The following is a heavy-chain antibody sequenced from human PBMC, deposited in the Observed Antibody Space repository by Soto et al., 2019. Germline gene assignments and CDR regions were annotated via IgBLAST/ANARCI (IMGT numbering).Heavy chain of an antibody. J-gene: IGHJ4*02. Sequence: QVQLVESGGGVVQPGRSLRLSCAASGFTFSSYGMHWVRQAPGKGLEWVAVIWYDGSNKYYADSVKGRFTISRDNSKNTLYLQMNSLRAEDTAVYYCVRDYDSSGYRTFDYWGQGTLVTVSS. CDR2: IWYDGSNK. CDR1: GFTFSSYG. CDR3: VRDYDSSGYRTFDY. V-gene: IGHV3-33*01. D-gene: IGHD3-22*01.